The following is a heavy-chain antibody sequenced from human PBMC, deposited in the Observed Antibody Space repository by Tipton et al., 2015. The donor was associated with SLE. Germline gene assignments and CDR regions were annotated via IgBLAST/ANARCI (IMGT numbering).Heavy chain of an antibody. CDR1: GYTFTSYG. V-gene: IGHV1-18*01. D-gene: IGHD3-10*01. CDR3: ARPPPPTGLLWFRDHDWDY. J-gene: IGHJ4*02. CDR2: ISACNGNT. Sequence: QSGAEVKKPGASVKVSCKASGYTFTSYGISWVRQAPGQGLEWMGWISACNGNTNYAQKLQGRVTMTTDTSTSTAYMELRSLRSDDSAVYYGARPPPPTGLLWFRDHDWDYWGQGTLVTVSS.